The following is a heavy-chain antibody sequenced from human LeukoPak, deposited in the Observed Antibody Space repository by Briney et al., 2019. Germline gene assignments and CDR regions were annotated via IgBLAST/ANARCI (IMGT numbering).Heavy chain of an antibody. D-gene: IGHD3-3*01. J-gene: IGHJ6*02. Sequence: GGSLRLSCAASGFTFSSYWMHWARQAPGKGLVWVSRINSDGSSTSYADSVKGRFTISRDNAKNTLYLQMNSLRAEDTAVYYCARGGGDFWSGSYGMDVWGQGTTVTVSS. V-gene: IGHV3-74*01. CDR2: INSDGSST. CDR3: ARGGGDFWSGSYGMDV. CDR1: GFTFSSYW.